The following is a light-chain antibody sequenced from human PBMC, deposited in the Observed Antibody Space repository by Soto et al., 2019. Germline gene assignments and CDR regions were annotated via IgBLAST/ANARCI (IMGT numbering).Light chain of an antibody. CDR1: SGHSTYI. V-gene: IGLV4-60*03. CDR3: ETWDSSIWV. Sequence: QSVLTQSSSASASLGSSGKLTCTLSSGHSTYIIAWHQHQPGKAPRFLMRLEGSGSYNKGSGVPDRFSGSSSGADRYLTISNLQSEDEADYYCETWDSSIWVFGGGTKVTVL. J-gene: IGLJ3*02. CDR2: LEGSGSY.